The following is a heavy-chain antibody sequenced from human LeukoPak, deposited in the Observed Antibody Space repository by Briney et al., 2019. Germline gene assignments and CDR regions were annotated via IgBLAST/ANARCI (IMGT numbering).Heavy chain of an antibody. CDR1: SGSISTSNYY. CDR3: AREDVNWFDP. CDR2: IFYSGST. Sequence: SETLSLTCTVSSGSISTSNYYWGWVRQPPGKALEWIGNIFYSGSTYYSPSLKSRVTISVDTSKNQFSLKLSSVTAADTAVYYCAREDVNWFDPWGQGTLVTVSS. J-gene: IGHJ5*02. V-gene: IGHV4-39*07.